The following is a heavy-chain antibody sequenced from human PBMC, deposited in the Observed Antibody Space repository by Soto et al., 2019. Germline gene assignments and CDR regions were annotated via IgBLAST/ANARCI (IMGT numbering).Heavy chain of an antibody. CDR3: ARHTAGYSSGRDYYGMDV. V-gene: IGHV5-51*01. Sequence: GESLKISCKGSGYSFTNYCIGWVLQMPWKGLEWMGIIYPGDSDTRYSPSFQGQVTISADKSISTAYLQWNSLKASDTAMYYCARHTAGYSSGRDYYGMDVWGQGTTVTVSS. CDR2: IYPGDSDT. D-gene: IGHD6-19*01. CDR1: GYSFTNYC. J-gene: IGHJ6*02.